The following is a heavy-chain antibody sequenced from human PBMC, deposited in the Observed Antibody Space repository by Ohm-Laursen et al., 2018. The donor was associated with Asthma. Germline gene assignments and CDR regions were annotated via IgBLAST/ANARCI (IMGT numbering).Heavy chain of an antibody. CDR1: GFTFSGSA. V-gene: IGHV3-73*01. D-gene: IGHD2-15*01. CDR3: TRHAEDIAVLVAATQDYYYGMDV. Sequence: SLRLSCAASGFTFSGSAMHWVRQAPGKGLEWVGRIRSKPNSYATAYAASVTGRFTISRDDSKNTAYLQMSSLKTEDTAVYYCTRHAEDIAVLVAATQDYYYGMDVWGQGTTVTVSS. J-gene: IGHJ6*02. CDR2: IRSKPNSYAT.